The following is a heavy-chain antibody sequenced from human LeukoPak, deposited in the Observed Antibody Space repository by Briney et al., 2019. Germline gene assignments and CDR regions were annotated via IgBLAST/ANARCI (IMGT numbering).Heavy chain of an antibody. Sequence: PGGSLILSCAASGFTFSSYWMSWVRQAPGKGLEWVANIKQDGSERYYVDSVKGRFTIFKDNAKNSLYLQMNSLRAEDTAVYYCAKEESGWFGELLGDYFDYWGQGTLATVSS. CDR3: AKEESGWFGELLGDYFDY. J-gene: IGHJ4*02. V-gene: IGHV3-7*01. CDR1: GFTFSSYW. CDR2: IKQDGSER. D-gene: IGHD3-10*01.